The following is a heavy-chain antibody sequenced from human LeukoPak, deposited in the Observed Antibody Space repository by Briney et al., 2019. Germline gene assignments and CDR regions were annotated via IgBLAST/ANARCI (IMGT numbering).Heavy chain of an antibody. J-gene: IGHJ4*02. CDR3: VREVTSGSFDY. V-gene: IGHV3-30*03. D-gene: IGHD1-26*01. Sequence: PGGSLRLSCAASGFTFSSYGMHWVRQAPGKGLEWVTVISDDGSNGYYAGSVKGRFTISRDNSQNTLHVQMSSLRPEDTAVYYCVREVTSGSFDYWGQGTLVTVSS. CDR2: ISDDGSNG. CDR1: GFTFSSYG.